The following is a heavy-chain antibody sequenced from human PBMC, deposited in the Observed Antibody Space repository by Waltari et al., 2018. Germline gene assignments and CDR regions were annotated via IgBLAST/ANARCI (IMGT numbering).Heavy chain of an antibody. J-gene: IGHJ6*02. CDR2: INPNSGGT. CDR1: GGTFSSYA. V-gene: IGHV1-2*02. D-gene: IGHD3-10*01. CDR3: ARDWLAYYGSGSYYYGMDV. Sequence: QVQLVQSGAEVKKPGSSVKVSCKASGGTFSSYAISWVGQGPGQGLEWMGWINPNSGGTNSAQKFQGRVTMTRDTSISTAYMELSRLRSDDTAVYYCARDWLAYYGSGSYYYGMDVWGQGTTVTVSS.